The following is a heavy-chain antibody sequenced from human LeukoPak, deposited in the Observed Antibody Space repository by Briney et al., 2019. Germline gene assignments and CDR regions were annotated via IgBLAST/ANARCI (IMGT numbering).Heavy chain of an antibody. J-gene: IGHJ4*02. CDR2: ITPIFGTA. Sequence: SVKVSCKASGGTFSSYAISWVRQAPGQGLEWMGGITPIFGTANYAQKFQGRVTITADESTSTAYMELSSLRSEDTAVYYCAARVRGPYYFDYWGQGTLVTVSS. V-gene: IGHV1-69*13. CDR3: AARVRGPYYFDY. CDR1: GGTFSSYA. D-gene: IGHD3-10*01.